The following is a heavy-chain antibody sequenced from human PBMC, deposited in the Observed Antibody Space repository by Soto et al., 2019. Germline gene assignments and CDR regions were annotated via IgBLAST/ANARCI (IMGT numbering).Heavy chain of an antibody. J-gene: IGHJ4*02. V-gene: IGHV3-23*01. CDR2: ISGSGGST. Sequence: GGSLRLSCAASGFTFSSYAMSWVRQAPGKGLEWVSAISGSGGSTYYADSVKGRFTISRDNSKNTLYLQMNSLRAEDTAVYYCATSRGGCGYDSHYFDYWGQGTLVTVSS. D-gene: IGHD5-12*01. CDR3: ATSRGGCGYDSHYFDY. CDR1: GFTFSSYA.